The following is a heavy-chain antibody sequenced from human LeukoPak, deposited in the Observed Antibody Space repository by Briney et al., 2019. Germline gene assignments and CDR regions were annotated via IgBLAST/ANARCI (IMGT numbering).Heavy chain of an antibody. V-gene: IGHV3-30*18. J-gene: IGHJ4*02. CDR3: AKHYSSSWSPYFDY. CDR1: GFTFSSYG. CDR2: ISYDGGNK. D-gene: IGHD6-13*01. Sequence: PGGSLRLSCAASGFTFSSYGMHWVRQAPGKGLEWVAVISYDGGNKYYAGSVKGRFTISRDNSKNTLYLQMNSLRAEDTAVYYCAKHYSSSWSPYFDYWGQGTLVTVSS.